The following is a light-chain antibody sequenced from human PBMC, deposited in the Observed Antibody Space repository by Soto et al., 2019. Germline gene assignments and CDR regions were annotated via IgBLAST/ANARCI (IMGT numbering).Light chain of an antibody. CDR2: DAS. Sequence: DILLTQSPGTLSASXGQRATLTXXASQSVSSYLAWYQQKPGQAPRLLIYDASNRATGIPARFSGSGSGTDFTLTITSLEPEDFAVYFCQQRSNWPITFGQGTRLEI. J-gene: IGKJ5*01. CDR3: QQRSNWPIT. V-gene: IGKV3-11*01. CDR1: QSVSSY.